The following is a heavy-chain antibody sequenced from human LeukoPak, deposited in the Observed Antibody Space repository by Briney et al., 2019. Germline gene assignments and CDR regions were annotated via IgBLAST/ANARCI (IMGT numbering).Heavy chain of an antibody. V-gene: IGHV3-13*01. Sequence: GGSPRLSCAASGFTFSSYDMHWVRQATGKGLEWVSAIGTAGDTYYPGSVKGRFTISRENAKNSLYLQMNSLRAEDTAVYYCARVRAVAGYFDYWGQGTLVTVSS. D-gene: IGHD6-19*01. CDR3: ARVRAVAGYFDY. CDR2: IGTAGDT. J-gene: IGHJ4*02. CDR1: GFTFSSYD.